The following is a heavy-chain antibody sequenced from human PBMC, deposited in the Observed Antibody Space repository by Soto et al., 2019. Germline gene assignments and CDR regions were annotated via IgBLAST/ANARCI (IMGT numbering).Heavy chain of an antibody. J-gene: IGHJ3*02. CDR1: GYTFTSHG. CDR2: ISAYNGNT. Sequence: ASVKVSCKASGYTFTSHGISWVRQAPGQGLEWMGWISAYNGNTNYAQKLQGRVTMTTDTSTSTAYMELRSLRSDDTAVYYCARGGPGYSYGYGAFDIWGRGTMVTVSS. CDR3: ARGGPGYSYGYGAFDI. V-gene: IGHV1-18*01. D-gene: IGHD5-18*01.